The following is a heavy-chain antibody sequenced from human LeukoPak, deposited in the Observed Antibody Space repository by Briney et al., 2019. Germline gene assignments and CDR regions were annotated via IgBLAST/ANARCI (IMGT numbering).Heavy chain of an antibody. Sequence: PSETLSLTCTVSGGSISSYYWSWIRQPPAKGLEWIGYIYYRGNTNYNPSPKSGVTISVDTSRNQFSLKLSSVTAADTAVYYCARDRAAPRVGWFDPWGQRTLVTVSS. CDR2: IYYRGNT. J-gene: IGHJ5*02. D-gene: IGHD6-25*01. CDR1: GGSISSYY. CDR3: ARDRAAPRVGWFDP. V-gene: IGHV4-59*01.